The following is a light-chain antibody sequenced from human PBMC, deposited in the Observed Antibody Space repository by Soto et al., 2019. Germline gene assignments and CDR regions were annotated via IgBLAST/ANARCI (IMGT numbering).Light chain of an antibody. V-gene: IGKV3-15*01. CDR3: QQYNKWPPYT. J-gene: IGKJ2*01. CDR2: GAS. CDR1: QSVSSN. Sequence: EIVMTQSPANLSVSPGERATLSCRASQSVSSNLAWYKQNPGQGPRLLIYGASTRATSIPARFSGSGSGTEFTLTINSLQSEDFAVYYCQQYNKWPPYTFGQGTKLEIK.